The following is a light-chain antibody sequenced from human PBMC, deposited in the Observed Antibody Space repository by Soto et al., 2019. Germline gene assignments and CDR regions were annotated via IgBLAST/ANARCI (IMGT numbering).Light chain of an antibody. J-gene: IGKJ5*01. CDR2: GAS. Sequence: EIVMTQSPATLSVSPGERATLSCRASQNVRSNSLAWYQQKPGQAPRLLIYGASNRATGIPGRFSGSGSGTDFTLTVTRLEPEDFAVYYCQQYGSSPITFGQGTRLEIK. CDR1: QNVRSNS. CDR3: QQYGSSPIT. V-gene: IGKV3-20*01.